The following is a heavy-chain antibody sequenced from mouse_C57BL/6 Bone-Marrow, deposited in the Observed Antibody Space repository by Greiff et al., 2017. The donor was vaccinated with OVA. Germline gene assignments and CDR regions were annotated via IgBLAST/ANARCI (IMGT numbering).Heavy chain of an antibody. V-gene: IGHV1-50*01. CDR3: ARNDGYYVPFAY. D-gene: IGHD2-3*01. CDR2: IDPSDSST. J-gene: IGHJ3*01. Sequence: QVQLQQPGAELVKPGASVKLSCKASGYTFTSYWMQWVKQRPGQGLEWIGEIDPSDSSTNYNQKFKGKATLTLDTSSSTSYMQLSSLTSDDSAVYYCARNDGYYVPFAYWGQGTLVTVSA. CDR1: GYTFTSYW.